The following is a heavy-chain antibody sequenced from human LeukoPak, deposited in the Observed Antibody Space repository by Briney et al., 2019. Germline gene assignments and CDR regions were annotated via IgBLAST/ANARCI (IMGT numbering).Heavy chain of an antibody. CDR1: GRTFSSNA. J-gene: IGHJ4*02. Sequence: PGASVTVSCKASGRTFSSNAISWVRQAPGQGLEWMGGIIPIFGTANYAQKFQGRVTITADESTSTAYMELSSLRSEDTAVYYCARDFGSGSSDYWGQGTLVTVSS. CDR3: ARDFGSGSSDY. CDR2: IIPIFGTA. V-gene: IGHV1-69*13. D-gene: IGHD3-10*01.